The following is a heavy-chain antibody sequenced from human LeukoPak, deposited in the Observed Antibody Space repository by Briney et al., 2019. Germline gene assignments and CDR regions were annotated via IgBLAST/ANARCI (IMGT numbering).Heavy chain of an antibody. Sequence: GGSLRLSCAASGFTFSSYEMNWVRQAPGKGLEWVSYISSSGSTIYYADSVKGRFTISRDNAKNSLYLQMNSLRAEDTAVYYCARDQRLPSGWYVHDYWGQGTLVTVSS. CDR1: GFTFSSYE. V-gene: IGHV3-48*03. CDR2: ISSSGSTI. D-gene: IGHD6-19*01. CDR3: ARDQRLPSGWYVHDY. J-gene: IGHJ4*02.